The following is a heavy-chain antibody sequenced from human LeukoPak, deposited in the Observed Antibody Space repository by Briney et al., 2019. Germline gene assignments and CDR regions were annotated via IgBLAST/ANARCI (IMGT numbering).Heavy chain of an antibody. J-gene: IGHJ4*02. CDR2: FDPEDGET. V-gene: IGHV1-24*01. Sequence: ASVKVSCTVSGYTLTELSMLWVRQAPGEGLEWMGGFDPEDGETIYAQKFQGRVTMTEDTSTDTAYMELSSMRSEDTAVYYCATEASSGWGLPFDYWGQGTLVTVSS. CDR3: ATEASSGWGLPFDY. D-gene: IGHD6-19*01. CDR1: GYTLTELS.